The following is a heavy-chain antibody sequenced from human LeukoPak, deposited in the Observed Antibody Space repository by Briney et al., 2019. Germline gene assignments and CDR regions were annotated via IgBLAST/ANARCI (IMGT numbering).Heavy chain of an antibody. J-gene: IGHJ3*01. CDR1: GFIFSRYW. CDR2: INPDGTTT. Sequence: GGSLRLSCAASGFIFSRYWLYWVRQAPGKGLVWVPHINPDGTTTNYGDFVKGRFTISRDNAKKTLFLQMSSLRAEDTALYYCATLTHYDSRSFAFDVWGQGTMVTVSS. V-gene: IGHV3-74*01. D-gene: IGHD3-22*01. CDR3: ATLTHYDSRSFAFDV.